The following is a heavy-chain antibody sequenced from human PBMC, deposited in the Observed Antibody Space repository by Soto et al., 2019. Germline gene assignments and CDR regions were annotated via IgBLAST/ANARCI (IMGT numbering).Heavy chain of an antibody. Sequence: XETLSLTCTFAGGSVFSSSSLLVLIRQSPGKGLEWLGQVFYTGTTYYNPSLGSRITMSVDSSKSLFSLRLSSVTAADTALYYCARLGGITEFSGPWYKLEQWGRGILVTVSS. CDR2: VFYTGTT. CDR3: ARLGGITEFSGPWYKLEQ. D-gene: IGHD1-1*01. V-gene: IGHV4-39*02. J-gene: IGHJ4*02. CDR1: GGSVFSSSSL.